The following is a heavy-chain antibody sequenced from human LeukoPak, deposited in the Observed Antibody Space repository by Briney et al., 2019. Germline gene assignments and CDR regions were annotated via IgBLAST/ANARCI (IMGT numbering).Heavy chain of an antibody. D-gene: IGHD2-2*01. V-gene: IGHV1-18*01. Sequence: ASVKVSCKASGYTFTSYGISWVRQAPGQGLEWMGWISAYNGNTNYAQKLQGRVTMTTDTSTSTAYMELRSLRSDDTAVYYCARDGDYCSSNSCSFFDYWGQGTLVTVSS. CDR3: ARDGDYCSSNSCSFFDY. CDR1: GYTFTSYG. J-gene: IGHJ4*02. CDR2: ISAYNGNT.